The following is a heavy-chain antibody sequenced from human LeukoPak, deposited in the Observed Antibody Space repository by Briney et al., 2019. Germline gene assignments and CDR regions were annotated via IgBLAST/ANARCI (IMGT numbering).Heavy chain of an antibody. CDR3: ARRYCSSTSCYGPYFDY. CDR1: GGSISSYY. V-gene: IGHV4-59*08. CDR2: IYYSGST. D-gene: IGHD2-2*01. J-gene: IGHJ4*02. Sequence: SETLSLTCTVSGGSISSYYWSWIRQPPGKGLVWIGYIYYSGSTNYNPSLKSRATISVDTSKNQFSLKLSSVTAADTAVYYCARRYCSSTSCYGPYFDYWGQGTLVTVSS.